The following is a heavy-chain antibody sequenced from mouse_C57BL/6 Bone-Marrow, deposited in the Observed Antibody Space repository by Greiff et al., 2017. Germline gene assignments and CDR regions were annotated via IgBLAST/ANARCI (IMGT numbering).Heavy chain of an antibody. CDR3: ITGLLYYFDY. Sequence: VQLKQSGAELVRPGASVKLSCTASGFNIKDDYMHWVKQRPEQGLEWIGWIDPENGDTEYASKFQGKATITADTSSNTAYLQLSSLTSEDTAVYYCITGLLYYFDYWGQGTTLTVSS. J-gene: IGHJ2*01. V-gene: IGHV14-4*01. CDR1: GFNIKDDY. CDR2: IDPENGDT. D-gene: IGHD2-3*01.